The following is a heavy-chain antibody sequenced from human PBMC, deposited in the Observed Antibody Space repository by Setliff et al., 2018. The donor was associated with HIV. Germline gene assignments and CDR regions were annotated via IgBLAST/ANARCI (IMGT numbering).Heavy chain of an antibody. J-gene: IGHJ6*03. V-gene: IGHV4-31*01. CDR2: IYNTGST. Sequence: TLSLTCTVTGGSISSGGFYWTWIRQHPGKGLEWIGYIYNTGSTYHSPSLKSPVTISVDTSKNQYSLKLRSVTAADTAVYYCARETYYYDNPQYYYYYMDVWGKGTTVTVSS. CDR1: GGSISSGGFY. CDR3: ARETYYYDNPQYYYYYMDV. D-gene: IGHD3-22*01.